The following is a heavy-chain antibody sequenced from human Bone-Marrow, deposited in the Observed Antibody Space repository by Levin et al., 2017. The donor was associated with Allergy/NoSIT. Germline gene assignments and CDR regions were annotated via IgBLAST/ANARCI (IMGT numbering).Heavy chain of an antibody. J-gene: IGHJ4*01. D-gene: IGHD2-2*02. V-gene: IGHV3-23*01. CDR1: GFSFSLSA. Sequence: GGSLRLSCAASGFSFSLSAMSWVRQAPGKGLEFISGISGNGGSTFYADSVKGLFTISRDTSKNSFYLEMNSLRAEDSALYFCAKADYTYTYQIEYLDSWGHGTLVTVAS. CDR2: ISGNGGST. CDR3: AKADYTYTYQIEYLDS.